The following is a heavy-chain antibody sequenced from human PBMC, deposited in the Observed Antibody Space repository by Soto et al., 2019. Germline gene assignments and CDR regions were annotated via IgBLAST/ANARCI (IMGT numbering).Heavy chain of an antibody. Sequence: SETLSLTCAVYGGSFSGYYWSWIRQPPGKGLEWIGEINHSGSTNYNPSLKSRVTISVDTSKNQFSLKLSSVTAADTAVYYCARGFLMVRGVPEYFQHWGQGTLVTVSS. CDR1: GGSFSGYY. V-gene: IGHV4-34*01. CDR3: ARGFLMVRGVPEYFQH. D-gene: IGHD3-10*01. J-gene: IGHJ1*01. CDR2: INHSGST.